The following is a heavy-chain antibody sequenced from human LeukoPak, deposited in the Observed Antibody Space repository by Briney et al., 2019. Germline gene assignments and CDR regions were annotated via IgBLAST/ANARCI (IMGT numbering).Heavy chain of an antibody. D-gene: IGHD2-2*01. J-gene: IGHJ4*02. CDR2: IYHTGST. V-gene: IGHV4-34*01. CDR1: GGSFSDYY. Sequence: SESLSLTCAVYGGSFSDYYWSWIRQPPGKGLEWIGEIYHTGSTKCNPSLKSRVTMSVDTSKNQFSLKLSSVTAADTAVYYCARQGNTISLFDCWGQGTLVTVSS. CDR3: ARQGNTISLFDC.